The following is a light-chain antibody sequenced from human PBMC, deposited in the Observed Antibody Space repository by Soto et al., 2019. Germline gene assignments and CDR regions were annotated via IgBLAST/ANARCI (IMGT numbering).Light chain of an antibody. CDR1: RSLPRN. Sequence: EIVMTRSPATLAVSLWEIATFICRATRSLPRNRAWYQQKPGQAPRLLIYGASKRATGIPARFSGSGSGTDFTLTISSLEPEDFAVYYCQQRSNWPLITFGQGTRLEI. CDR3: QQRSNWPLIT. CDR2: GAS. J-gene: IGKJ5*01. V-gene: IGKV3-11*01.